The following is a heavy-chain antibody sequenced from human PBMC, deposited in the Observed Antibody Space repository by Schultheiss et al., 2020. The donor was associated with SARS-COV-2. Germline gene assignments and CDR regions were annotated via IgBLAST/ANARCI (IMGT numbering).Heavy chain of an antibody. CDR3: ARGVPTPGSGWSTYYFDY. V-gene: IGHV4-61*01. CDR1: GGSVSSGSYY. CDR2: IYYSGST. Sequence: SETLSLTCTVSGGSVSSGSYYWSWIRQPPGKGLEWIGYIYYSGSTYYNPSLKSLVTISVDTSKNQFSLKLSSVTAADTAVYYCARGVPTPGSGWSTYYFDYWGQGTLVTVSS. D-gene: IGHD6-19*01. J-gene: IGHJ4*02.